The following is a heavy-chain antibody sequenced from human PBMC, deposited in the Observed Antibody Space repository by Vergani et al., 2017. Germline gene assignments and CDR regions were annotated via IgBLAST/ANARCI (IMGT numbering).Heavy chain of an antibody. CDR2: ISSSSTYT. J-gene: IGHJ5*02. Sequence: DVQLVEHGGGLVKPGGSLRLSCAASGFSFSTYSMNWVRQAPGKGLEWVSCISSSSTYTYYADSVKGRFTISRDNARNSLYLQMNSLRAEDTAVYYCARGGSSSSEVYNWFDPWGQGTLVTVSS. CDR3: ARGGSSSSEVYNWFDP. CDR1: GFSFSTYS. D-gene: IGHD6-6*01. V-gene: IGHV3-21*01.